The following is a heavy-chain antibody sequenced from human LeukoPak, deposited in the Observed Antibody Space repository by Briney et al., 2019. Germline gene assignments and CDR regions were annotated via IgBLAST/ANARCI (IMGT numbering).Heavy chain of an antibody. CDR1: GGSVTSGDYD. D-gene: IGHD6-13*01. CDR3: ARRIHRAFGIAAAGVFDY. CDR2: IHYSGSR. J-gene: IGHJ4*02. V-gene: IGHV4-61*08. Sequence: PSETLSLTCIVSGGSVTSGDYDWSWIRRPPDQGLEWIGYIHYSGSRNFNPSLKSRVTTSLETSKNQFSLKLSSVTAADTAVYFCARRIHRAFGIAAAGVFDYWGQGILVTVSS.